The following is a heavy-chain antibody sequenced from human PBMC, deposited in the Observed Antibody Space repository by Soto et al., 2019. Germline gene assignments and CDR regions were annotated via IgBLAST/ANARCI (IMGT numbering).Heavy chain of an antibody. Sequence: RDCSAASGFKFRNYGMHWVSKKKGKGLEWVGVISYDGSNKYYAESVKGGFTISRDNSKNTLFLQMNSLRAEDTAVYYCAKDLQWLVQGPYYWGQGTLVTVSS. J-gene: IGHJ4*02. CDR2: ISYDGSNK. CDR1: GFKFRNYG. CDR3: AKDLQWLVQGPYY. D-gene: IGHD6-19*01. V-gene: IGHV3-30*18.